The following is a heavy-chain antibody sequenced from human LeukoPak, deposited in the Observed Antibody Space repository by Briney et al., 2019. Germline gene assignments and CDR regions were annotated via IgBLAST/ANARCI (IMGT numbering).Heavy chain of an antibody. J-gene: IGHJ4*02. CDR1: GCTLTRYV. V-gene: IGHV1-8*01. D-gene: IGHD6-13*01. CDR3: ARDVLAHGKAGAGDY. CDR2: MNPNSGNT. Sequence: GASVTVSCKASGCTLTRYVINWVRQATGQGVEWMEWMNPNSGNTRYAQKFQGRVTMTRNTSISTAYMELSSLRSEDTAVYYCARDVLAHGKAGAGDYWGQGNLVTVSS.